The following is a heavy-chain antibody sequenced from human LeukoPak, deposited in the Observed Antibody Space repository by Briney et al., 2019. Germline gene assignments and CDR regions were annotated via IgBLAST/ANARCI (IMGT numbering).Heavy chain of an antibody. CDR1: GWTFSGYF. J-gene: IGHJ4*02. Sequence: SETLSLTCTVYGWTFSGYFWTWIRQPPGKGLEWIGEINHSGSTNYNPSLKSRVTISVDTSKNQFSLKPSSVTAADTAFYYCARYVVPGRTLDYWGQGTLVTVSS. D-gene: IGHD6-6*01. V-gene: IGHV4-34*01. CDR2: INHSGST. CDR3: ARYVVPGRTLDY.